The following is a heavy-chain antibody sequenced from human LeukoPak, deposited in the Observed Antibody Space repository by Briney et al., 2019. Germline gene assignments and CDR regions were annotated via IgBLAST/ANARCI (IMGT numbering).Heavy chain of an antibody. J-gene: IGHJ4*02. V-gene: IGHV4-39*01. Sequence: PSETLSLTCTVSGDSISSSNYYWGWIRQPPGEGLEWIGYLYYSGSTYYNPSLKSRVTMSVDTSKNQFSLKLSSVTAADTAVYYCARYYSGSYGFDYWGQGTLVTVSS. D-gene: IGHD1-26*01. CDR2: LYYSGST. CDR3: ARYYSGSYGFDY. CDR1: GDSISSSNYY.